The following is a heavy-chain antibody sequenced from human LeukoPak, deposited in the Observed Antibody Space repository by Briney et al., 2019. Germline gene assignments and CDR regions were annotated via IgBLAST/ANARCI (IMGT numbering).Heavy chain of an antibody. J-gene: IGHJ4*02. V-gene: IGHV1-8*01. CDR2: MNPNSGNT. CDR1: GYTFTSYD. CDR3: ARDPYDFWSGYYDY. Sequence: GASVKVSCKASGYTFTSYDINWVRQATGQGLEWMGWMNPNSGNTGYAQKFQGRVTMTRNTSISTAYMELSSLRSEDTAVYYCARDPYDFWSGYYDYWGQGTLVTVSS. D-gene: IGHD3-3*01.